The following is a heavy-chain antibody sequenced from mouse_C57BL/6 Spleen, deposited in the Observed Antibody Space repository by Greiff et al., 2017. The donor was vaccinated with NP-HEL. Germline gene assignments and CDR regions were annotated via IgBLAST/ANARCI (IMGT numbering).Heavy chain of an antibody. CDR3: ARPYYYGSSPTGDY. CDR1: GYTFTSYW. V-gene: IGHV1-64*01. CDR2: IHPNSGST. Sequence: QVQLQQSGAELVKPGASVKLSCKASGYTFTSYWMHWVKQRPGQGLEWIGMIHPNSGSTNYNEKFKSKATLTVDKSSSTAYMQLSSLTSEDSAVYYCARPYYYGSSPTGDYWGQGTTLTVSS. J-gene: IGHJ2*01. D-gene: IGHD1-1*01.